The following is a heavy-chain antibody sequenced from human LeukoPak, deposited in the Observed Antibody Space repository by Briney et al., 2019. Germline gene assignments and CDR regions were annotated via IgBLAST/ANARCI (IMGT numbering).Heavy chain of an antibody. J-gene: IGHJ4*02. CDR3: ARTAIVVVPAAIRHYFDY. V-gene: IGHV4-59*08. CDR2: IYYSGST. CDR1: VGSISSYY. Sequence: SETLSLTCTVSVGSISSYYWSWIRQPPGKGLEWIGYIYYSGSTNYNPSLKSRVTISVDTSKNQFSLKLSSVTAADTAVYYCARTAIVVVPAAIRHYFDYWGQGTLVTVSS. D-gene: IGHD2-2*02.